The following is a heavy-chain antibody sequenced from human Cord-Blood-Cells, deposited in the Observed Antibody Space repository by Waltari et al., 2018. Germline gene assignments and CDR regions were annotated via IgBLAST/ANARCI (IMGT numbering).Heavy chain of an antibody. J-gene: IGHJ6*02. V-gene: IGHV3-23*04. CDR1: GFTFSSYA. D-gene: IGHD2-15*01. CDR3: AKDTDIVVVVAAIPVGGMDV. Sequence: EVQLVESGGGLVQPGGSLRLSCAASGFTFSSYAMSWVRQAPGKGLEWVSAISGSGGSTYYADSGKGRFTISRDNSKNTLYLQMNSLRAEDTAVYYCAKDTDIVVVVAAIPVGGMDVWGQGTTVTVSS. CDR2: ISGSGGST.